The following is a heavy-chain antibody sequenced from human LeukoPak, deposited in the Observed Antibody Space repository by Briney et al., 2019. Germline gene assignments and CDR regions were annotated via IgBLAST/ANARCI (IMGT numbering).Heavy chain of an antibody. D-gene: IGHD2-2*01. Sequence: SETLSLTCTVSGGSISSGGYYWSWIRQHPGKGLEWIGYIYYSGSTYYNPSLKSRVTISVDTSKNQFSLKLSSVTAADTAVYYCARVYIVVVPAAIRERYFDYWGQGTLVTVSS. J-gene: IGHJ4*02. V-gene: IGHV4-31*03. CDR3: ARVYIVVVPAAIRERYFDY. CDR2: IYYSGST. CDR1: GGSISSGGYY.